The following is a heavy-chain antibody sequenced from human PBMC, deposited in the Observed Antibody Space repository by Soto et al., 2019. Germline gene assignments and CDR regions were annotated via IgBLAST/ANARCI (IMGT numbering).Heavy chain of an antibody. V-gene: IGHV1-2*02. D-gene: IGHD2-8*01. CDR3: ARVVVVPDHSYGMDV. Sequence: ASVKVACKASGYTFTGYYMHWVRQAPGQGLEWMGWINPNSGGTNYAQKFQGRVTMTRDTSISTAYMELSRLRSDDTAVYYCARVVVVPDHSYGMDVWGQGTTVTVS. CDR1: GYTFTGYY. J-gene: IGHJ6*02. CDR2: INPNSGGT.